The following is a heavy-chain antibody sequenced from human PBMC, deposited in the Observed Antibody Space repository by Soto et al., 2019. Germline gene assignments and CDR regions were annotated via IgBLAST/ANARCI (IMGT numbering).Heavy chain of an antibody. D-gene: IGHD3-10*02. CDR1: GFVFSDFQ. CDR3: ARDNLAVQGAFDH. J-gene: IGHJ4*02. CDR2: ITGTSAFL. Sequence: EVQLLQSAGGLVKPGGSLRLSCAASGFVFSDFQLNWVRQAPGRGLEWLASITGTSAFLFYADSIKGRFTISRDNPKNFLFLQMDSLGPEDTAVYYCARDNLAVQGAFDHWGQGALVHVSS. V-gene: IGHV3-21*02.